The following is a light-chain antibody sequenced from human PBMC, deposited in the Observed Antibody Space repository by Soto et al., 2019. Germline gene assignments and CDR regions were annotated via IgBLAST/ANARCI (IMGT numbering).Light chain of an antibody. CDR1: SRDIGFSEN. J-gene: IGLJ1*01. V-gene: IGLV2-14*03. Sequence: QSVLTQPASVSGSPGQSIAISCTGTSRDIGFSENVSWFQHHPGKAPKLIIYDVSDRPSGISNRFSGSKSDNTASLTISGLRTEDEADYYCSSYTSTKTYVFGTGTKLTVL. CDR2: DVS. CDR3: SSYTSTKTYV.